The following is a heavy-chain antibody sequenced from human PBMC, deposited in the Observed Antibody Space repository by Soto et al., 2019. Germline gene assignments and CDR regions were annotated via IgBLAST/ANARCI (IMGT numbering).Heavy chain of an antibody. CDR3: ARDDYDILTGPGGIHCFDP. Sequence: PGGSLRLSCAASGFRFSSYGMHWVLQAPGKGLEWVALISYDGSNKYYADSVKGRFTISRDNSKNTLYLQMNSLRGEDTAVYYCARDDYDILTGPGGIHCFDPWGQGTLVTVSS. CDR1: GFRFSSYG. V-gene: IGHV3-30*03. J-gene: IGHJ5*02. CDR2: ISYDGSNK. D-gene: IGHD3-9*01.